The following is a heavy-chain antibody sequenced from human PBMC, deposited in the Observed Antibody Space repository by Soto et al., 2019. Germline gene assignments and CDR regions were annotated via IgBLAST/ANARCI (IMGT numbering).Heavy chain of an antibody. Sequence: GGSLRLPCAASGFTFSSYWMSWVRQAPGKGLEWVANIKQDGSEKYYVDSVKGRFTISRDNSKNTLYLQMNSLRAEDTAVYYCAKDDGDFWSGYWSYWGQGTLVTVSS. D-gene: IGHD3-3*01. CDR2: IKQDGSEK. J-gene: IGHJ4*02. V-gene: IGHV3-7*03. CDR1: GFTFSSYW. CDR3: AKDDGDFWSGYWSY.